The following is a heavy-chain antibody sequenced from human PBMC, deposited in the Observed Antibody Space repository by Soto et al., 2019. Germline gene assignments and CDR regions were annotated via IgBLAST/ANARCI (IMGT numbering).Heavy chain of an antibody. Sequence: ASVKVSCKASGDTFNCYGISSLRQAPGQGLEWMGWISGYNGDTNNAQKFQGRVTMTTDTSTSTSYMELRSLRSDDTAVYYCARAFRADGGYEGYFDYWAQGTMLPVYS. CDR2: ISGYNGDT. D-gene: IGHD5-12*01. CDR1: GDTFNCYG. J-gene: IGHJ4*02. V-gene: IGHV1-18*01. CDR3: ARAFRADGGYEGYFDY.